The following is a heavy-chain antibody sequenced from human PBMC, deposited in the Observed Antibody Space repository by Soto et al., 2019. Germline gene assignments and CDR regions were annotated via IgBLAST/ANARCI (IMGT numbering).Heavy chain of an antibody. CDR1: GYTFTSYG. J-gene: IGHJ6*03. D-gene: IGHD2-2*01. CDR2: ISAYNGNT. CDR3: ASGGVPSNDIVVVHDLLMDV. Sequence: QVQLVQSGAEVKKPGASVKVSCKASGYTFTSYGISWVRQAPGQGLEWMGWISAYNGNTNYAQKLQGRVTMTTDTSTSTAYMELRSLRSYDTAVYYCASGGVPSNDIVVVHDLLMDVWGKGTTVTVSS. V-gene: IGHV1-18*01.